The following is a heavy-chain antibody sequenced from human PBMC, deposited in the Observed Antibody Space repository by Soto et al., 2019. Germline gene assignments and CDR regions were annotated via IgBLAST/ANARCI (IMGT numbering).Heavy chain of an antibody. CDR1: GCSNRSGCYS. CDR3: ARVPDY. J-gene: IGHJ4*02. CDR2: MYHSGRT. D-gene: IGHD2-2*01. Sequence: SETLSLTCAVSGCSNRSGCYSWSWLRQRPGKGLEWIAYMYHSGRTYYNPSLKSRVTISIDRSKNQFSLKLSSVTAADTAVHYYARVPDYWSQGILVTVSS. V-gene: IGHV4-30-2*01.